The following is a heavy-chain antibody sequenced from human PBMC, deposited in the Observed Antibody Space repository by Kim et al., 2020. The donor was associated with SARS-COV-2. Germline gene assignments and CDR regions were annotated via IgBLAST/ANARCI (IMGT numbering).Heavy chain of an antibody. D-gene: IGHD3-3*01. CDR2: IYYSGST. V-gene: IGHV4-39*01. Sequence: SETLSLTCTVSGGSISSSSYYWGWIRQPPGKGLEWIGSIYYSGSTYYNPSLKSRVTISVDTSKNQFSLKLSSVTAADTAVYYCARQLFDFWSGPYYFDYWGQGTLVTVSS. J-gene: IGHJ4*02. CDR3: ARQLFDFWSGPYYFDY. CDR1: GGSISSSSYY.